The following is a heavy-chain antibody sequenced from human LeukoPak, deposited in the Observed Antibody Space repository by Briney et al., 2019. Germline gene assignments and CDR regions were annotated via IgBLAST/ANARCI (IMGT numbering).Heavy chain of an antibody. Sequence: GGTLRLSCAASGFTFSSYGMSWVRQAPGKGLEWVSSISSSSSYIYYADSVKGRFTISRDNAKNSLYLQMNSLRAEDTAVYYCARDGIREQWLAKNAFDIWGQGTMVTVSS. CDR3: ARDGIREQWLAKNAFDI. CDR1: GFTFSSYG. J-gene: IGHJ3*02. D-gene: IGHD6-19*01. CDR2: ISSSSSYI. V-gene: IGHV3-21*01.